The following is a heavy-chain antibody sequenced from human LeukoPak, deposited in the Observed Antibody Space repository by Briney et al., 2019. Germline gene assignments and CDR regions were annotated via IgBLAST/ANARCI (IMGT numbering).Heavy chain of an antibody. D-gene: IGHD2-15*01. CDR3: ARHPRGYCSGGSCYSGFDY. CDR2: IYYSGST. Sequence: SETLSLTCTVSGVSISSGDYYWSWLRQPPGKGLEWIGYIYYSGSTYYNPSLKSRVTISVDTSKNQFSLKLSSVTAADTAVYYCARHPRGYCSGGSCYSGFDYWGQGTLVTVSS. CDR1: GVSISSGDYY. V-gene: IGHV4-30-4*08. J-gene: IGHJ4*02.